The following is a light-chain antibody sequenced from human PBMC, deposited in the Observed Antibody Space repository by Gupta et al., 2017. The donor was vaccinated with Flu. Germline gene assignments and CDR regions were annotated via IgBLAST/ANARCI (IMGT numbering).Light chain of an antibody. CDR3: QQYNSYAGT. Sequence: DIQMTQSPSTLSASVGDRVTITCRASQSISSWLAWYQRKPGTPPKLLIYKTSNLESGVPSRFSGSGFGTEFTLTISGLQPDDVATYYCQQYNSYAGTFGQGTKLEIE. CDR2: KTS. V-gene: IGKV1-5*03. CDR1: QSISSW. J-gene: IGKJ2*01.